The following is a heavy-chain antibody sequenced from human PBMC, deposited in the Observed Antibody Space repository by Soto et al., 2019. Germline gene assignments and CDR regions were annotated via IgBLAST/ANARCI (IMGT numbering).Heavy chain of an antibody. V-gene: IGHV4-59*01. Sequence: ETLSLTCTVSGGSISSYYWSWIRQPPGKGLEWIGYIYYSGSTNYNPSLKSRVTISVGTSKNQFSLKLSSVTAADTAVYYCAGGTISGYYDYWGQGTLVTVSS. CDR3: AGGTISGYYDY. D-gene: IGHD3-22*01. J-gene: IGHJ4*02. CDR1: GGSISSYY. CDR2: IYYSGST.